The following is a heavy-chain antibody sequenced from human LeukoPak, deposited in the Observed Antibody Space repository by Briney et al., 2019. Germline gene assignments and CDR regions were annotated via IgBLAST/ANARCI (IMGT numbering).Heavy chain of an antibody. CDR2: IYYSGST. CDR3: ARGLYSGYDQSFDY. Sequence: SETLSLTCTVSGGSLSSGGYYWSWLRQHPGTGLEWIGYIYYSGSTYYNPSLKSRVTISVDTSKNQFSLKLSSVTAADTAVYYCARGLYSGYDQSFDYWGQGTLVTVSS. J-gene: IGHJ4*02. D-gene: IGHD5-12*01. CDR1: GGSLSSGGYY. V-gene: IGHV4-31*03.